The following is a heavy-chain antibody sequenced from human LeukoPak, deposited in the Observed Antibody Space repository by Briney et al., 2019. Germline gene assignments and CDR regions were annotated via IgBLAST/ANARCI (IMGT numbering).Heavy chain of an antibody. CDR2: ITRNGDNT. CDR3: AQYIALAEY. V-gene: IGHV3-23*01. D-gene: IGHD6-19*01. J-gene: IGHJ4*02. Sequence: GGSLRLSCVTSGFSFSTYAMTWVRQAPGKGLEWVSAITRNGDNTYYADSVKGRFTISGDDSENTLFLQMSSLRDEDTAIYYCAQYIALAEYWGQGALVTVSS. CDR1: GFSFSTYA.